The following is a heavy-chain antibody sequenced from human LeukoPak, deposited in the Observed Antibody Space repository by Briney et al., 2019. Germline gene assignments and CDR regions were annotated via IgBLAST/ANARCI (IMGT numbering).Heavy chain of an antibody. CDR2: ISSSSSYI. Sequence: GGSLRLSCAASGFTFSSYSMNWVRHAPGKGLEWVSSISSSSSYIYYADSVKGRFTISRDNAKNSLYLQMNSLRGEDTAVYYCARDLQWLVEGYYGMDVWGQGTTVTVSS. V-gene: IGHV3-21*01. J-gene: IGHJ6*01. D-gene: IGHD6-19*01. CDR3: ARDLQWLVEGYYGMDV. CDR1: GFTFSSYS.